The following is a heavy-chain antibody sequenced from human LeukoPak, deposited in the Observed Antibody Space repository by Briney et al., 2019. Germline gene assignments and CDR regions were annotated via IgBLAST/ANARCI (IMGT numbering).Heavy chain of an antibody. CDR2: ISSSSSYI. Sequence: GGSLRLSCAASGLTFSSYWMHWVRQAPGRGLEWVSSISSSSSYIYYADSVKGRFTISRDSSSKTVYLQMNSLRTEDTAVYYCVREGYYHSGSLPTFYFDYWGQGTLVTVSS. CDR3: VREGYYHSGSLPTFYFDY. D-gene: IGHD3-10*01. CDR1: GLTFSSYW. V-gene: IGHV3-21*01. J-gene: IGHJ4*02.